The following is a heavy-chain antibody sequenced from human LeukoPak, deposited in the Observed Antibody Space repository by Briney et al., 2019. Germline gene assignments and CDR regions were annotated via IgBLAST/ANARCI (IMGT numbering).Heavy chain of an antibody. D-gene: IGHD3-22*01. CDR1: GFTFSSYW. J-gene: IGHJ4*02. CDR2: INSDGSST. V-gene: IGHV3-74*01. CDR3: ARAVGSSGYPFDY. Sequence: GGSLRLSCAASGFTFSSYWMHWVRQAPGKGLVWVSRINSDGSSTSYADSVKGLFTISRDNAKNTLYLQMNSLRAEDTAVYYCARAVGSSGYPFDYWGQGTLVTVSS.